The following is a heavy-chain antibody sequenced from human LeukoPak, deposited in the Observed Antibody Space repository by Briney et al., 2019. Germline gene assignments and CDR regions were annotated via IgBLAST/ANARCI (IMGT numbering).Heavy chain of an antibody. Sequence: ASVNVSFKSSVYTFTVYYMHWVRQAPGQGLEWMGWINPNSGGTNYAQKFQGRVTMTRDTSISTAYMELSRLRSDDTAVYYCARVPRSYDFWSGYQTFDYWGQGTLVTVSS. CDR2: INPNSGGT. D-gene: IGHD3-3*01. J-gene: IGHJ4*02. CDR1: VYTFTVYY. CDR3: ARVPRSYDFWSGYQTFDY. V-gene: IGHV1-2*02.